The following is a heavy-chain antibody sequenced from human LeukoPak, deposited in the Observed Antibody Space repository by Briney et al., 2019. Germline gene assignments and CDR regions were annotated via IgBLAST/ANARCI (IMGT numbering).Heavy chain of an antibody. CDR2: IWYDGTSK. V-gene: IGHV3-33*06. Sequence: PGRSLRLSCAASGFTFSSYGMNWVRQAPAKGLEWVAVIWYDGTSKYYADSVKGRFTISRDNSKNTLFLQMSSLRAEDTAVYYCAKDYGYFDYWGQGTLVTVSS. J-gene: IGHJ4*02. CDR3: AKDYGYFDY. CDR1: GFTFSSYG. D-gene: IGHD4-17*01.